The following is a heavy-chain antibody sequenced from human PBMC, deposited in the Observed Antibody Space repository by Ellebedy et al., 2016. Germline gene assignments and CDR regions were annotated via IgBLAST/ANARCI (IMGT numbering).Heavy chain of an antibody. Sequence: ASVKVSCKASGYTFTSYAMNWVRQAPGQGLEWMGWINTNTGNPTYAQGFTGRFVFSLDTSVSTAYLQISSLKAEDTAVYYCAREHLTYYYDSSAYYYDYWGQGTLVTVSS. V-gene: IGHV7-4-1*02. CDR2: INTNTGNP. CDR1: GYTFTSYA. CDR3: AREHLTYYYDSSAYYYDY. D-gene: IGHD3-22*01. J-gene: IGHJ4*02.